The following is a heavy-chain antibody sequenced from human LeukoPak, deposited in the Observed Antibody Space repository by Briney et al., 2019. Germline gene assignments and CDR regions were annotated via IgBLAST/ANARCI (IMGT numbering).Heavy chain of an antibody. CDR3: ARVGGDFWSGYSYYFDY. J-gene: IGHJ4*02. D-gene: IGHD3-3*01. V-gene: IGHV1-2*02. CDR2: INPNSGGT. Sequence: ASVKVSCKASGYTFTGYYMHWVRQAPGQGLGWMGWINPNSGGTNYAQKFQGRVTMTRDTSISTAYMELSRLRSDDTAVYYCARVGGDFWSGYSYYFDYWGQGTLVTVSS. CDR1: GYTFTGYY.